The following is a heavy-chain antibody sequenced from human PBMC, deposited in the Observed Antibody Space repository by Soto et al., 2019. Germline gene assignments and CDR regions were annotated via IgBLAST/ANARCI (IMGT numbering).Heavy chain of an antibody. CDR2: ISTYTGNT. Sequence: QVQLVQSRAEVRKPGASVRVTCQASGYNFDSYGLNWVRQAPGQGPQWMGWISTYTGNTDSAPRSQGRLILTTDTSTSTAYMELRSLRSDDTAVYYCVRDVLVESGGFGGHWGQGTLVTVSS. CDR3: VRDVLVESGGFGGH. V-gene: IGHV1-18*04. J-gene: IGHJ4*02. D-gene: IGHD3-16*01. CDR1: GYNFDSYG.